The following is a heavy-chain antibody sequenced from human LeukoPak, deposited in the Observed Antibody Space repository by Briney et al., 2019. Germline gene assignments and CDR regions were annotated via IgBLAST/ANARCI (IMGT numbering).Heavy chain of an antibody. D-gene: IGHD3-3*01. J-gene: IGHJ4*02. CDR2: LSYRGST. CDR1: GGSINSNSFY. CDR3: ASNIRFLEWLPDS. Sequence: SETLSLTCTVSGGSINSNSFYWGWARQPPGKGLEWIGIGSLSYRGSTYYSPSLKSRITISVDMAKSQSSLKLASVTAADTAVYYCASNIRFLEWLPDSWGQGTLVTVSS. V-gene: IGHV4-39*01.